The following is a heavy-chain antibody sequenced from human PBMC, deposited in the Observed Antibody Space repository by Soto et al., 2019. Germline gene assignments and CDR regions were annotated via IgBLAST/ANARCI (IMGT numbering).Heavy chain of an antibody. D-gene: IGHD3-10*01. Sequence: PGGSLRLSCECSGFTFSRHALHWVRQAPGKGLEWVAVVSKDGSVKYWIESVKGRFTLSRDNSKNTVYLEMNSLRPEDTGVYYCVRSRSGAVADSFDLWGQGTLVTVSS. CDR2: VSKDGSVK. CDR1: GFTFSRHA. CDR3: VRSRSGAVADSFDL. J-gene: IGHJ4*02. V-gene: IGHV3-30-3*01.